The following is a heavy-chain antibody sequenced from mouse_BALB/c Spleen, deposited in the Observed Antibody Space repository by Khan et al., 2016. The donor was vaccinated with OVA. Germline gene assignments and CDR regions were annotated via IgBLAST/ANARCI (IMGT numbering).Heavy chain of an antibody. CDR2: IDPFNGGS. J-gene: IGHJ3*01. CDR1: GYSFTTYY. CDR3: TRHGSTSWFAY. Sequence: VQLQQSGPELMKPGASVKISCRASGYSFTTYYIHWVKQSHGKTLEWIGYIDPFNGGSTYNQKFNDTATLTVDKSSSTAYMHRSSLTSEDSAVYYCTRHGSTSWFAYWGQGTLVTVSA. V-gene: IGHV1S135*01. D-gene: IGHD1-1*01.